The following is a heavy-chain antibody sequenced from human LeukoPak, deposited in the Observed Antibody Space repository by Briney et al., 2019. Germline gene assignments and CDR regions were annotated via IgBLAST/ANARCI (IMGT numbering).Heavy chain of an antibody. D-gene: IGHD6-6*01. Sequence: PGGSLTLSCAASGLTVSSNYMSWVRQAPGKGLEWVSVICSGGSTYYADSVKGRFTISRDNSKNTLYLQMNSLRAEDTAVYYCARERVENQQLVGGNYWGQGTLVTVSS. J-gene: IGHJ4*02. CDR1: GLTVSSNY. V-gene: IGHV3-66*01. CDR3: ARERVENQQLVGGNY. CDR2: ICSGGST.